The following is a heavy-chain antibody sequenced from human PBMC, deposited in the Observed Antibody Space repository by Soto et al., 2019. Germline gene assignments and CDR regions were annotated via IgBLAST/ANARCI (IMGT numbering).Heavy chain of an antibody. CDR1: GFTFSNSW. D-gene: IGHD3-22*01. V-gene: IGHV3-74*01. CDR2: INADGTPT. Sequence: GGSLRLSCAASGFTFSNSWMHWVRQVSGKGLEWVSRINADGTPTSYADSVKGRFTISRDNAKNTLYLHVNSLRAEDTAVYYCAKVASAVDITMKIVVISYFDDWGQGTLVTVSS. CDR3: AKVASAVDITMKIVVISYFDD. J-gene: IGHJ4*02.